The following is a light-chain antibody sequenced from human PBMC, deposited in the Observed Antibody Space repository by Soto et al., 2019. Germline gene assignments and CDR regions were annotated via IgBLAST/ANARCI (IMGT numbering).Light chain of an antibody. CDR1: SSDVGYYTL. Sequence: QSALTQPASVSGSPGQSITISCTGTSSDVGYYTLVSWYQQHPGKAPKVMIYDDSQRPSGVSNRFSASKSGNTASLTVSGLQAEDEADYYCCSYAGSGTFVFGGGTKVTVL. J-gene: IGLJ2*01. CDR3: CSYAGSGTFV. V-gene: IGLV2-23*02. CDR2: DDS.